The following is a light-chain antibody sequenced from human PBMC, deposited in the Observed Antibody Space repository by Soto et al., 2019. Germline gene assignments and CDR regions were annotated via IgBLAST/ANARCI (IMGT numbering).Light chain of an antibody. CDR1: QSMSVSY. CDR2: STS. J-gene: IGKJ1*01. Sequence: EIVLTKSPGTLSLSPGDRATLSCRASQSMSVSYIAWYQQNSGQAPRLLIYSTSTRAAGIPDRFTGRGSGTHFTLAISRLEPEDFAVYYCHQFGDSPQTFGQGTKVDIK. V-gene: IGKV3-20*01. CDR3: HQFGDSPQT.